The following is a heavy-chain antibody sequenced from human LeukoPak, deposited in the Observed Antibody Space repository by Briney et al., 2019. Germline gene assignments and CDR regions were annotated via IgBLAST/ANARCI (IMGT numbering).Heavy chain of an antibody. CDR3: ARSLYYYDSTSSFGY. Sequence: ASVKVSCKASGCTFTGYYMHWVRRAPGQGLEWMGWINPNSGGTNYAQKFQGRVTMTRDTSISTAYMELSRLRSDDTAVYYCARSLYYYDSTSSFGYWGQGTLITVSS. D-gene: IGHD3-22*01. V-gene: IGHV1-2*02. CDR1: GCTFTGYY. CDR2: INPNSGGT. J-gene: IGHJ4*02.